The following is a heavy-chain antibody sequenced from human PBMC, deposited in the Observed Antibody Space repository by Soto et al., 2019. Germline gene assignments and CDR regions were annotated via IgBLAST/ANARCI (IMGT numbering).Heavy chain of an antibody. V-gene: IGHV1-18*01. CDR1: GYTFATYG. D-gene: IGHD6-19*01. CDR2: IRADSGGT. Sequence: GASVKVSCKASGYTFATYGISWVRQAPGEGLEWMGWIRADSGGTKFGQRFQGRVTMTGDTSTGTAYMELKSLGSDDTAVYYCARVDSIAVAGYDAFDIWGQGTMVTVSS. CDR3: ARVDSIAVAGYDAFDI. J-gene: IGHJ3*02.